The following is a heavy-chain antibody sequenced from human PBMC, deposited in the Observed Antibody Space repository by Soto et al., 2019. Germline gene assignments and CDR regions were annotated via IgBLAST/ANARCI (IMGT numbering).Heavy chain of an antibody. D-gene: IGHD3-16*02. CDR1: GFTFSSYW. CDR2: IKQDGSEK. CDR3: ARGNDYDYIWGSYRSNWFDP. Sequence: EVQLVESGGGLVQPGGSLRLSCAASGFTFSSYWMSWVRQAPGKGLEWVANIKQDGSEKYYVDSVKGRFTISRDNAKNSLYLQMNRLRDEDTAVYYCARGNDYDYIWGSYRSNWFDPWGQGTLVTVSS. V-gene: IGHV3-7*01. J-gene: IGHJ5*02.